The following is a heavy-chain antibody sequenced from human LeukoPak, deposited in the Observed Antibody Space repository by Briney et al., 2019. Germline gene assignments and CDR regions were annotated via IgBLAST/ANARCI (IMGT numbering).Heavy chain of an antibody. CDR3: ARHHRLKNFDY. CDR2: IYYSGSA. D-gene: IGHD3-16*01. CDR1: GGSFSAYY. J-gene: IGHJ4*02. Sequence: SETLSLNCAVYGGSFSAYYWGWIRQPPGKGLEWIGSIYYSGSAYYNPSLKSRVTISVDTSKNQFSLKLSSVTAADTAVYYCARHHRLKNFDYWGQGTLVTVSS. V-gene: IGHV4-39*01.